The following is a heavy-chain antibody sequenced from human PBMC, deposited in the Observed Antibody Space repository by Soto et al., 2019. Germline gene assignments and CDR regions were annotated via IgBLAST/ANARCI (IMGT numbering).Heavy chain of an antibody. J-gene: IGHJ4*02. D-gene: IGHD5-12*01. CDR1: GGSISGHA. V-gene: IGHV4-4*07. Sequence: QVNLQESGPGLVKPSETLSVTCTVSGGSISGHAWIWVRQPAGRGLEWIGHIYPSGSTSYNPSLRSRVTMSLDTSNNQIFLNLTSVTAADTAVFYCVRGRSYSVYEFWGPGTLVTVSS. CDR2: IYPSGST. CDR3: VRGRSYSVYEF.